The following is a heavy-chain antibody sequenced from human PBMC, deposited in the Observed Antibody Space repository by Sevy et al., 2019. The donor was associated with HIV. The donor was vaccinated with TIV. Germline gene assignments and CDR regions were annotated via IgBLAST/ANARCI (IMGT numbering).Heavy chain of an antibody. V-gene: IGHV1-46*01. J-gene: IGHJ4*02. Sequence: ASVKVSCKASGDTFTNNYIHWVRQAPGQGLEWMGMVDPSAGNTTYAQKFQGRVTMTRDTSTSILYMELSSLGSEDTAVYYCVRADPDQHFDSWGQGTLVTISS. CDR3: VRADPDQHFDS. CDR2: VDPSAGNT. CDR1: GDTFTNNY.